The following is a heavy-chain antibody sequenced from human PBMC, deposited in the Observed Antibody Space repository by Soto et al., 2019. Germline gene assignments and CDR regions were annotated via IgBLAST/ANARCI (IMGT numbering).Heavy chain of an antibody. CDR2: IYSSGSS. J-gene: IGHJ1*01. V-gene: IGHV4-4*02. CDR1: GASISPPNW. CDR3: ARGGASDRREIFPH. Sequence: TLSLTCAASGASISPPNWWSWILPPPGIGLEWVGEIYSSGSSNYNPSLKSRISISLDKSNNEFYLTLNSVTAADTAVYYCARGGASDRREIFPHWGQGTLVTVSS. D-gene: IGHD1-26*01.